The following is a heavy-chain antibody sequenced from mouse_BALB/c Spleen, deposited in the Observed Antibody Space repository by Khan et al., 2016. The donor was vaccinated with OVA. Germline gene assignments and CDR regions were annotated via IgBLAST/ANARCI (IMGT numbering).Heavy chain of an antibody. V-gene: IGHV14-3*02. J-gene: IGHJ3*01. D-gene: IGHD2-1*01. Sequence: EVQLQQSGAELVKPGASVKLSCSASGFNIKDTYIHWMKQRPEQGLEWIGRIDPPNDDSKYGPKFQAKATLKADTSSNTAYLQLRSLTSEATAVYSFATLYGNPFAFWGQGTLVSVSA. CDR3: ATLYGNPFAF. CDR1: GFNIKDTY. CDR2: IDPPNDDS.